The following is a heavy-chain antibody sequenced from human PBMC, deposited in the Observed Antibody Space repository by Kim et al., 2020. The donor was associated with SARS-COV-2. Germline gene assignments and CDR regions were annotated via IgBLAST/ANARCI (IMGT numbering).Heavy chain of an antibody. D-gene: IGHD1-7*01. J-gene: IGHJ6*02. CDR2: IWYDGSNK. V-gene: IGHV3-33*01. CDR1: GFTFSSYG. CDR3: ARDSRDAVWNYVVAYYYYYYGMDV. Sequence: GGSLRLSCAASGFTFSSYGMHWVRQAPGKGLEWVAVIWYDGSNKYYADSVKGRFTISRDNSKNTLYLQMNSLRAEDTAVYYCARDSRDAVWNYVVAYYYYYYGMDVWGQGTTVTVSS.